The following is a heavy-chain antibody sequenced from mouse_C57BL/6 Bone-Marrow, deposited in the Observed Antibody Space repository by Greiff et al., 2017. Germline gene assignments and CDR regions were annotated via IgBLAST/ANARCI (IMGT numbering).Heavy chain of an antibody. D-gene: IGHD4-1*01. V-gene: IGHV5-17*01. Sequence: EVQGVESGGGLVKPGGSLKLSCAASGFTFSDYGMHWVRQAPEKGLEWVAYIRSGGSTIYYAATVKGRLPISRDNAKNTLFLQMTSLRSEDTAMSYCARVRDWPDFDYWGQGTTLTVSS. J-gene: IGHJ2*01. CDR3: ARVRDWPDFDY. CDR2: IRSGGSTI. CDR1: GFTFSDYG.